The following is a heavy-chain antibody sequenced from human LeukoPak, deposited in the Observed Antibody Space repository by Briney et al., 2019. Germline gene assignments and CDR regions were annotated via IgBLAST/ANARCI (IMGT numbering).Heavy chain of an antibody. V-gene: IGHV3-15*01. Sequence: GRSLRLSCAASGFTFSSYGMHWVRQAPGKGLEWVGRIKSKTDGGTTDYAAPVKGRFTISRDDSKNTLYLQMNSLKTEDTAVYYCTTDPPYYYRLQALPHHDYWGQGTLVTVSS. CDR2: IKSKTDGGTT. CDR3: TTDPPYYYRLQALPHHDY. J-gene: IGHJ4*02. CDR1: GFTFSSYG. D-gene: IGHD3-10*01.